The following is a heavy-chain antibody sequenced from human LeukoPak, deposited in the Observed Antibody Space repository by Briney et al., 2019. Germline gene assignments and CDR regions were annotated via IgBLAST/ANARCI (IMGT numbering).Heavy chain of an antibody. CDR2: IYHSGST. CDR3: ATLTTVTTGGY. V-gene: IGHV4-38-2*02. Sequence: SETLSLTCTVSGYSISSGYYWGWIRQPPGKGLEWIGSIYHSGSTYYNPSLKSRVTISVDTSKNQFSLKLSSVTAADTAVYYCATLTTVTTGGYWGQGTLVTVSS. CDR1: GYSISSGYY. D-gene: IGHD4-17*01. J-gene: IGHJ4*02.